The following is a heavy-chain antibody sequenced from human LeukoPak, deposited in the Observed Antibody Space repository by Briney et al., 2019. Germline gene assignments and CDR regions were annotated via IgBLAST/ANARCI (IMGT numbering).Heavy chain of an antibody. V-gene: IGHV3-21*01. J-gene: IGHJ3*02. CDR3: ASDDYGGFDI. CDR2: ISSSSSYI. CDR1: GFTFSSYE. Sequence: GGSLRLSCAASGFTFSSYEMNWVRQAPGKGLEWVSSISSSSSYIYYADSVKGRFTISRDNAKNSLYLQMNGLRAEDTAVYYCASDDYGGFDIWGQGTMVTVSS. D-gene: IGHD4-23*01.